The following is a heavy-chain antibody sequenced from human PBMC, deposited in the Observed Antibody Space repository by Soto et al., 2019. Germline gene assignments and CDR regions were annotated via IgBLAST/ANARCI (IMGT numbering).Heavy chain of an antibody. Sequence: GGSLRLSCAASGFTFSHYWMSWVRQAPGKGLEWVANIKQDGSEKYYVDSVKGRFTISRDNAKNSLYLQMDSLRAEDSSVYYCASGDVFDMWGQGTMVTVSS. CDR2: IKQDGSEK. J-gene: IGHJ3*02. CDR1: GFTFSHYW. CDR3: ASGDVFDM. V-gene: IGHV3-7*05.